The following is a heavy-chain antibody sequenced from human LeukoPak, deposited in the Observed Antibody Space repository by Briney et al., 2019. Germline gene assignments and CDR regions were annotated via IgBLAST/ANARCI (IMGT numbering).Heavy chain of an antibody. Sequence: ASVKVSCKASGYTFTGYYMHSVRQAPGQGLERMGWINPQSGGTNYAQKFQGRVTMTRDTSISTAYMELSRLRSDDTAVYYCARGYDSSGYYYYYYYYYGMDVWGQGTTVTVSS. V-gene: IGHV1-2*02. CDR1: GYTFTGYY. J-gene: IGHJ6*02. D-gene: IGHD3-22*01. CDR3: ARGYDSSGYYYYYYYYYGMDV. CDR2: INPQSGGT.